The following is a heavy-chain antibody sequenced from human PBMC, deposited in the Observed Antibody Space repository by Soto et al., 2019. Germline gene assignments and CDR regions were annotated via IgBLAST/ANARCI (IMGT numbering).Heavy chain of an antibody. CDR2: IYDSGST. CDR1: GGSIRSYY. Sequence: PSGTLSLTCAVSGGSIRSYYWSWIGQPPGKGLEWIGYIYDSGSTNYNPSLKSRVTISVDTSKNQFYLNMSSVTAADTAGYYCERVMVASARPDYNYYYGMDVSCQGSTVT. D-gene: IGHD2-15*01. V-gene: IGHV4-59*01. J-gene: IGHJ6*02. CDR3: ERVMVASARPDYNYYYGMDV.